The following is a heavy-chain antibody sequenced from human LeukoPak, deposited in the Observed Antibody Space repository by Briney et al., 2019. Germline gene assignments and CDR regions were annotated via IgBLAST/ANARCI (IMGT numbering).Heavy chain of an antibody. CDR2: MYNDGSST. CDR3: AKYSSSSNYYYGMDV. D-gene: IGHD6-6*01. V-gene: IGHV3-74*01. J-gene: IGHJ6*02. CDR1: GFTFSSCW. Sequence: GGSLRLSCAASGFTFSSCWMHWVRQAPGKGLMWVSHMYNDGSSTHYAASVKGRFTISRDKAKNELFLQMNRLRAEDTAVYYCAKYSSSSNYYYGMDVWGQGTTVTVSS.